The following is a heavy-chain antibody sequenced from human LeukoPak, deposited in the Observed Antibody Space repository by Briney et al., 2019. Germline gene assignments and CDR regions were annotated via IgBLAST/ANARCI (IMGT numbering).Heavy chain of an antibody. V-gene: IGHV4-38-2*02. Sequence: RPSETLSLTCTVSGYSISSGYYWGWIRQPPGKGLEWIGSIYHSGSTYYNPSLKSRVTISVDTSKNQFSLKLSSVTAADTAVYYCARDLRGYSYGVPYYYMDVWGKGTTVTVSS. CDR1: GYSISSGYY. CDR3: ARDLRGYSYGVPYYYMDV. J-gene: IGHJ6*03. D-gene: IGHD5-18*01. CDR2: IYHSGST.